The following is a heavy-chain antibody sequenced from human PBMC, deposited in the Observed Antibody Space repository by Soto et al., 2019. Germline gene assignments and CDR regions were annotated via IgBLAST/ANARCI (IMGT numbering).Heavy chain of an antibody. J-gene: IGHJ2*01. D-gene: IGHD4-17*01. V-gene: IGHV3-23*01. CDR2: ISGSGGST. CDR1: GFTFSIYA. Sequence: EVQLLESGGGLVQPGGSLRLSCAASGFTFSIYAMNWVRQAPGKGLEWVSVISGSGGSTYYADSVKGRFTISRDNSKNTLYLQMNSLRAEAPAVYYCARRTVGWYFDLWGRGTLVTVSS. CDR3: ARRTVGWYFDL.